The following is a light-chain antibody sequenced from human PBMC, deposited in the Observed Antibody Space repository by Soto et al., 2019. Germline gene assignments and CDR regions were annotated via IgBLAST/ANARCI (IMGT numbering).Light chain of an antibody. J-gene: IGKJ5*01. CDR3: QQYSSWPPIT. CDR2: GAS. CDR1: QSVAGN. Sequence: EIVMTQSPATLSVSPGERATLSCRASQSVAGNLAWYQQEPGQAPRLLIYGASTRATGIPARFSGSGSGTEFTLTISSLQSEDFAVYHCQQYSSWPPITFDQGTRLEIK. V-gene: IGKV3-15*01.